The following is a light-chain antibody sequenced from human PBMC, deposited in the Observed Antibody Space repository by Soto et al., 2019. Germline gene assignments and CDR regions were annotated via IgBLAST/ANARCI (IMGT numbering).Light chain of an antibody. CDR3: ATWDDSLNGFYV. CDR1: TSNIGSNY. CDR2: RNN. V-gene: IGLV1-47*01. J-gene: IGLJ1*01. Sequence: QSVLTQPPSASGTPGRGGTISCPGSTSNIGSNYVYWYQQLPGTAPKLLIYRNNQRPSGVPDRFSGSKSGTSASLAISGLRSDDEADYFCATWDDSLNGFYVFGTGTKVTVL.